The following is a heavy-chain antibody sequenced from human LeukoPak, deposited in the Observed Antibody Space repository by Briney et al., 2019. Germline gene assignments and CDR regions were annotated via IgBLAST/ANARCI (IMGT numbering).Heavy chain of an antibody. CDR3: ARACSDGRCYLAAFDI. J-gene: IGHJ3*02. Sequence: PGGSLTLSCAASGLTFSSYAMSWVRQAPRKGLEWDSAISASGGHTYQADSGKGRFTISRDNCKHTLYLQMISLRAEDTAVYYCARACSDGRCYLAAFDIWGQGAMVTVSS. CDR2: ISASGGHT. CDR1: GLTFSSYA. V-gene: IGHV3-23*01. D-gene: IGHD2-15*01.